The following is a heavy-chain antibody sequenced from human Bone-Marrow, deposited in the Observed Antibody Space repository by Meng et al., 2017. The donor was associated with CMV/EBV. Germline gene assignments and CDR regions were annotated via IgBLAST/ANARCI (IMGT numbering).Heavy chain of an antibody. CDR3: ARVRVTVDAFDI. V-gene: IGHV1-18*01. Sequence: ASVKVSCKASGYTFTSYGISWVRQAPGQVLEWMGWISAYNGNTNYAQTLQGRVTMTTDTSTSTAYMELRSLRSDDTAVYYCARVRVTVDAFDIWGQGTMVTVSS. J-gene: IGHJ3*02. CDR2: ISAYNGNT. D-gene: IGHD2-21*02. CDR1: GYTFTSYG.